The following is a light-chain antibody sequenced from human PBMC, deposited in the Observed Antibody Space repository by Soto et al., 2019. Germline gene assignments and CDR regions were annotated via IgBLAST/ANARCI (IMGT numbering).Light chain of an antibody. J-gene: IGKJ1*01. CDR3: QQYNNWPPRGT. Sequence: EIVMTQSPATLSVSPGERATLSCMASQSVSSNLAWYQQKPGQAPRLLIYGASTRATGIPARFSGSGSGTEFTLTISSLQSEDFAVYYCQQYNNWPPRGTFGPGTKVEIK. CDR1: QSVSSN. CDR2: GAS. V-gene: IGKV3-15*01.